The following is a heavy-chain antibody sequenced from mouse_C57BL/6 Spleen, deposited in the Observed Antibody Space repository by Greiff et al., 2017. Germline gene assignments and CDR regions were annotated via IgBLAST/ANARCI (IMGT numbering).Heavy chain of an antibody. V-gene: IGHV1-64*01. CDR1: GYTFTSYW. J-gene: IGHJ3*01. CDR2: IHPNSGST. CDR3: ARKDGSSSFAY. Sequence: VQLQQPGAELVKPGASVKLSCKASGYTFTSYWMHWVKQRPGQGLEWIGMIHPNSGSTNYNEKFKSKATLTVDKSSSTAYMQLSSLTSEDSAVYDCARKDGSSSFAYWGQGTLVTVSA. D-gene: IGHD1-1*01.